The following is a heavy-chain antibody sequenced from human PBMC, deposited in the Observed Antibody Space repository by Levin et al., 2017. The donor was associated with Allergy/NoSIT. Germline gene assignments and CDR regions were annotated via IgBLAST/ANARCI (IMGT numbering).Heavy chain of an antibody. CDR2: ISYDGSNK. J-gene: IGHJ4*02. Sequence: GGSLRLSCAASGFTFSSYAMHWVRQAPGKGLEWVAVISYDGSNKYYADSVKGRFTISRDNSKNTLYLQMNVLTAEDTAVYYCARARRTSITIFGVVFDYWGQGTLVTVSS. V-gene: IGHV3-30-3*01. CDR1: GFTFSSYA. D-gene: IGHD3-3*01. CDR3: ARARRTSITIFGVVFDY.